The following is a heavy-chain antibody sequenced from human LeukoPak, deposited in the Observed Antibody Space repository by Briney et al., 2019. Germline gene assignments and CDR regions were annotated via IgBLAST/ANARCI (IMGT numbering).Heavy chain of an antibody. CDR3: AKDRLELRFLPGAFDY. J-gene: IGHJ4*02. Sequence: PGGPLRLSCAASGFTFSSYGMHWPRQAPGKGLEWVAFIRYDGSNKYYADSVKGRFTISRDNSKNTLYLQMNSLRAEDTAVYYCAKDRLELRFLPGAFDYWGQGTLVTVSS. CDR1: GFTFSSYG. V-gene: IGHV3-30*02. D-gene: IGHD1-7*01. CDR2: IRYDGSNK.